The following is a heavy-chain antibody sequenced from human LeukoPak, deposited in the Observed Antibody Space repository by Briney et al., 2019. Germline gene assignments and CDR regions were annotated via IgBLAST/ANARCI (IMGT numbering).Heavy chain of an antibody. CDR3: TRVEETATTAAIIRKYSYYYYMDV. V-gene: IGHV3-7*01. D-gene: IGHD4-11*01. J-gene: IGHJ6*03. CDR2: IKQDGSEK. Sequence: GGSLRLSCAASGFTFSRYWMTWVRQAPGKGLEWVANIKQDGSEKHYVDSVKGRFTISRDNAKNSLYLQMSSLRAEDTAVYYCTRVEETATTAAIIRKYSYYYYMDVWGKGNTVTVSS. CDR1: GFTFSRYW.